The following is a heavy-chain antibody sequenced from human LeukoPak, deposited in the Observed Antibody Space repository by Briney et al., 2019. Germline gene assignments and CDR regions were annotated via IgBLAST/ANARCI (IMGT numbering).Heavy chain of an antibody. V-gene: IGHV4-59*01. CDR1: GGSISSYY. J-gene: IGHJ3*02. D-gene: IGHD4-17*01. Sequence: PSETLSLTCTVSGGSISSYYWSWIRQPPGKGLEWIGYIYYSGSTNYNPSLKSRVTISVDTSKNQFSLKLSSMTAADTAVYYCARAIYDYGDQGAFDIWGQGTMVTVSS. CDR3: ARAIYDYGDQGAFDI. CDR2: IYYSGST.